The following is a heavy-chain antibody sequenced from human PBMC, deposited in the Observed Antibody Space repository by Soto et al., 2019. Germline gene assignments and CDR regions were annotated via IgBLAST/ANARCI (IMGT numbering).Heavy chain of an antibody. D-gene: IGHD1-26*01. J-gene: IGHJ6*02. Sequence: QVQLVQSGPEVRKPGASVKVSCEASGYTFTTSGISWVRQVPGQGLEWMGWISTYNGDTNSAQNFQGRVLMTADISTGTASMELMSLKSDDTAVYYCARQGSWPYYYYGLDVWGQGTTVTVSS. V-gene: IGHV1-18*01. CDR2: ISTYNGDT. CDR3: ARQGSWPYYYYGLDV. CDR1: GYTFTTSG.